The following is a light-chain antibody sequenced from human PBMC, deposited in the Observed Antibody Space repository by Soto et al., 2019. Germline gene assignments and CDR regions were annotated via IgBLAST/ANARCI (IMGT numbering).Light chain of an antibody. Sequence: EIVLTQSPGTLSLSPGERATLSCRASQSVSSSYSAWYQQKPGQAPRLLIYGASSRATGIPDRFSGSGSGTDFTLTISRLEPEDFAVCYCQQYGSSPWTFGQGTKVDIK. V-gene: IGKV3-20*01. CDR2: GAS. CDR3: QQYGSSPWT. J-gene: IGKJ1*01. CDR1: QSVSSSY.